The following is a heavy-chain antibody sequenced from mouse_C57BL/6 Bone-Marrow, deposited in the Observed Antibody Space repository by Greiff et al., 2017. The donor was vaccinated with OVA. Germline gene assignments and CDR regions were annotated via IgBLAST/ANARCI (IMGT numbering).Heavy chain of an antibody. J-gene: IGHJ2*01. CDR3: ARSGGLGGYYFDY. CDR2: ILPGSGNT. V-gene: IGHV1-9*01. D-gene: IGHD4-1*01. CDR1: GYTFTGYW. Sequence: VQLQQSGAELMKPGASVKLSCKATGYTFTGYWIEWVKQRPGHGLEWIGEILPGSGNTYYNEKFKGKATLTAEKSSSTAYMQLSSLTSEDSAVYFCARSGGLGGYYFDYWGQGTTLTVSS.